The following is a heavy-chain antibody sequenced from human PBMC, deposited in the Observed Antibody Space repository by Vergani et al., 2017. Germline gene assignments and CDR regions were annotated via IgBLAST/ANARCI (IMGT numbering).Heavy chain of an antibody. V-gene: IGHV3-9*03. CDR3: ARSQGDYWYFDL. CDR1: GFTFDDYA. J-gene: IGHJ2*01. Sequence: EVQLVESGGGLVQPGRSLRLSCAASGFTFDDYAMHWVRQAPGKGLEWVSGISWNSGSIGYADSVKGRFTISRDNAKNSLYLQMNSLRAEDMALYYCARSQGDYWYFDLWGPGSLVTVSS. CDR2: ISWNSGSI. D-gene: IGHD2-21*01.